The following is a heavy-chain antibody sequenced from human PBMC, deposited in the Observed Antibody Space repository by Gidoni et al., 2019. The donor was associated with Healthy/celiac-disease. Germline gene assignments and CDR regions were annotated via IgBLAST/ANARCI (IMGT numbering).Heavy chain of an antibody. CDR1: GFTFSTAW. Sequence: EVQLVESGGGLVKPGGSLRLSCAASGFTFSTAWMTWLRQAPGKGLEWVGRIKSKTDGGTTDYAAPVKGRFTISRDDSKNTLYLQMNSLKTEDTAVYYCTNIRGETYYYDSSGYYVGYDWGQGTLVTVSS. D-gene: IGHD3-22*01. CDR3: TNIRGETYYYDSSGYYVGYD. J-gene: IGHJ4*02. CDR2: IKSKTDGGTT. V-gene: IGHV3-15*07.